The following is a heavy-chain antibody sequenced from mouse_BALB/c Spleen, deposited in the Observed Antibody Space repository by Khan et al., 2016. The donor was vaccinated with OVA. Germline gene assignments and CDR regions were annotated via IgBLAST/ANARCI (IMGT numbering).Heavy chain of an antibody. J-gene: IGHJ4*01. CDR3: ARQTYYHYYVLDY. D-gene: IGHD2-10*01. CDR1: GFSLTDYG. V-gene: IGHV2-6-1*01. CDR2: IWSDGST. Sequence: VQLQESGPALVAPSQSLSITCTISGFSLTDYGVHWVRQPPGKGLEWLVVIWSDGSTTYNSALKSRLSISKDNSKSQVFLKMNSLQTDDTAVYYCARQTYYHYYVLDYWGQGTSVTVSS.